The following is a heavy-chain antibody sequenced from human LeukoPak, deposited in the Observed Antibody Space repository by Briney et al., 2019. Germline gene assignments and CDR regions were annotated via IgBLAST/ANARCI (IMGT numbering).Heavy chain of an antibody. D-gene: IGHD3-3*01. J-gene: IGHJ5*02. CDR3: ARTALRFLEWFIEGNWFDP. CDR1: GFSFSSYW. V-gene: IGHV3-7*01. CDR2: INRDGSVK. Sequence: GGSLRLSCAASGFSFSSYWMTWVRQGTGKGLEWVSNINRDGSVKNYMDSVKGRFTISRDNAKNSLYLQMNSLRAEDTAVYYCARTALRFLEWFIEGNWFDPWGQGTLVTVSS.